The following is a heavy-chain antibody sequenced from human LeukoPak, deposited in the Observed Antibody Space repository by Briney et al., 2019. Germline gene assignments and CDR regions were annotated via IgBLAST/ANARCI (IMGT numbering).Heavy chain of an antibody. CDR3: ARTYYDFWSGYDY. D-gene: IGHD3-3*01. CDR1: GYRFTSYW. V-gene: IGHV5-51*01. CDR2: IYPGDSDT. J-gene: IGHJ4*02. Sequence: GGPLKTSCKGSGYRFTSYWIGWVRQMPGKGLEWVGIIYPGDSDTRYSPSFQGQVTISADKSISTAYLQWSSLKASDTAMYYCARTYYDFWSGYDYWGQGTLVTVSS.